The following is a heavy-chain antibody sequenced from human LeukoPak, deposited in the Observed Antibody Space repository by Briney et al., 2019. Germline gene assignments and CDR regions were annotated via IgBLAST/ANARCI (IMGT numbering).Heavy chain of an antibody. D-gene: IGHD3-22*01. CDR1: GFTFSSYW. J-gene: IGHJ4*02. V-gene: IGHV3-74*01. CDR3: ARSYYYDSSGYSRPFDY. Sequence: PGGSLRLSCAASGFTFSSYWMHWVRQAPGKGLVWVSRINSDGRSTTYADSVKGRFTISRDNAKNSLYLQMNSLRAEDTALYYCARSYYYDSSGYSRPFDYWGQGTLVTVSS. CDR2: INSDGRST.